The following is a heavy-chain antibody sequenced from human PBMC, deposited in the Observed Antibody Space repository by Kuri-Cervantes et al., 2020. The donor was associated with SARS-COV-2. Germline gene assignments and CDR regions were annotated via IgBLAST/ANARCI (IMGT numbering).Heavy chain of an antibody. V-gene: IGHV3-33*01. J-gene: IGHJ4*02. CDR2: IWYDGSNK. D-gene: IGHD2-2*01. Sequence: GESLKISCAASGFTFSSYGMHWVRQAPGKGLEWVAVIWYDGSNKYYADPVKGRFTISRDNSKNALYLQMNSLRAEDTAVYYCARDLVPAAMLDYWGQGTLVTVSS. CDR1: GFTFSSYG. CDR3: ARDLVPAAMLDY.